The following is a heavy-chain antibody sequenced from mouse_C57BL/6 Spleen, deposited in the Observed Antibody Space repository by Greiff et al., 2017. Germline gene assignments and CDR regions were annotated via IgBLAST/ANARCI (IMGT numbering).Heavy chain of an antibody. CDR2: IDPSDSET. CDR3: AREGSNYEGFAY. V-gene: IGHV1-52*01. Sequence: QVQLQQPGAELVRPGSSVKLSCKASGYTFTSYWMHWVKQRPIQGLEWIGNIDPSDSETHYNQKFKDKATLTVDKSSSTAYMQLSSLTSEDSAVYYCAREGSNYEGFAYWGQGTLVTVSA. CDR1: GYTFTSYW. J-gene: IGHJ3*01. D-gene: IGHD2-5*01.